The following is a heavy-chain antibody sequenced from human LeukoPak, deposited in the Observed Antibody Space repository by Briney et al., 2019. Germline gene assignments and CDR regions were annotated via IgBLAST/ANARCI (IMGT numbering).Heavy chain of an antibody. J-gene: IGHJ4*02. CDR1: GGSISSYY. D-gene: IGHD3-3*01. V-gene: IGHV4-59*01. CDR3: ARRSGYYTGYFDY. Sequence: SETLSLTCTVSGGSISSYYWSWIRQPPGKGLEWIGYIYYSGSTNYNPSLKSRVTISVDTSKNQFSLKLSSVTAADTAVYYCARRSGYYTGYFDYWGQGTLVTVSS. CDR2: IYYSGST.